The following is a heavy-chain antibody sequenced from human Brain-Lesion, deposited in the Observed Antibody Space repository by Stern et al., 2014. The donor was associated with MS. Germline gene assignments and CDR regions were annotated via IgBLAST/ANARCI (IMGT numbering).Heavy chain of an antibody. D-gene: IGHD2/OR15-2a*01. CDR3: AKDRQYLTYFFDH. J-gene: IGHJ5*02. CDR2: VSDTAHNN. CDR1: GFTFGSCA. Sequence: VQLVESGGGLVQHGRPLRLACAAAGFTFGSCAMHWVRQAPGKGLEWVAAVSDTAHNNKYSDTLNGRITISTDNAKTTTYMQMSSLRPEDTAVYYCAKDRQYLTYFFDHWGQGSLVTVSS. V-gene: IGHV3-30-3*01.